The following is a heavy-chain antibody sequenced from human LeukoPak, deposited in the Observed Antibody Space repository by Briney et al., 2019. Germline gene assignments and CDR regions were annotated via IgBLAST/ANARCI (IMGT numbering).Heavy chain of an antibody. V-gene: IGHV3-20*04. CDR3: ACRSSWYEDFDY. D-gene: IGHD6-13*01. CDR2: INWNGGST. J-gene: IGHJ4*02. Sequence: GGSLRLSCAASGFTNYGMSWVRQAPGKGLEWVSGINWNGGSTGYADSVKGRFTISRDNSKNTLYLQMNSLRAEDTAVYYCACRSSWYEDFDYWGQGTLVTVSS. CDR1: GFTNYG.